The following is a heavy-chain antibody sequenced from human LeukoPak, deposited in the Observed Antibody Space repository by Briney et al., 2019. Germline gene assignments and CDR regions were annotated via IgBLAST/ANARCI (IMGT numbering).Heavy chain of an antibody. J-gene: IGHJ4*02. Sequence: SETLSLTCTVSGGSISSSSYYWGWIRQPPGKGLEWIGSIYYSGGTYYNPSLKSRVTISVDTSKNQFSLKLSSVTAADTAVYYCARHSAVTTFALHYWGQGTLVTVSA. CDR2: IYYSGGT. CDR1: GGSISSSSYY. V-gene: IGHV4-39*01. D-gene: IGHD4-11*01. CDR3: ARHSAVTTFALHY.